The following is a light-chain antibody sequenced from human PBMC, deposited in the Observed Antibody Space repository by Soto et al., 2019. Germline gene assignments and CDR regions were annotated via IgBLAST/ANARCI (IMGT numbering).Light chain of an antibody. V-gene: IGLV2-11*01. J-gene: IGLJ1*01. Sequence: QSALTQPRSVSGSPGQSVTISCTGTSSDVGGYNYVSWYQQHPGKAPKLMIYDVSKRPSGVPDRFSGSKSGNTASLIISGLQAEDEADYYCCSYAGSYLRVFGTGTKVTVL. CDR2: DVS. CDR1: SSDVGGYNY. CDR3: CSYAGSYLRV.